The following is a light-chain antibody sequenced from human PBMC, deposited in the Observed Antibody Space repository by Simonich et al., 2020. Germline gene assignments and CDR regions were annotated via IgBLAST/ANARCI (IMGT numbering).Light chain of an antibody. V-gene: IGKV2-28*01. J-gene: IGKJ3*01. CDR2: LGS. CDR1: QSLLHSNGYNY. Sequence: DIVMTQSPLSLPVTPGEPASISCRSSQSLLHSNGYNYLDWYLQKPGQSPQLLIILGSNRASGVPDRFSGSGSGTDFTLKISRVEAEDVGVYYCMQALQTPFTFGPGTKVDIQ. CDR3: MQALQTPFT.